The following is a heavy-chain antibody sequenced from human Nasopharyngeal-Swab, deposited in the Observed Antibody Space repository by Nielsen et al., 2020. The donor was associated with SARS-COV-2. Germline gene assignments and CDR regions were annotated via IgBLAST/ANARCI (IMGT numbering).Heavy chain of an antibody. V-gene: IGHV4-59*08. CDR3: ARHVSTTIFGVVIISYFDY. Sequence: LRLSCTVSGGSISSYYWSWIRQPPGKGLEWIGYIYYSGSTNYNPSLKSRVTISVDTSKNQFSLKLSSVTAADTAVYYCARHVSTTIFGVVIISYFDYWGQGTLVTVSS. CDR2: IYYSGST. CDR1: GGSISSYY. D-gene: IGHD3-3*01. J-gene: IGHJ4*02.